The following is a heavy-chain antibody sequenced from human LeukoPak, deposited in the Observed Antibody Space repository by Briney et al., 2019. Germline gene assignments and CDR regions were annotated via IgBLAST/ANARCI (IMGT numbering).Heavy chain of an antibody. J-gene: IGHJ4*02. CDR2: ISGSGGSS. CDR1: GFTFSSYA. D-gene: IGHD6-19*01. Sequence: GGSLRLSCAASGFTFSSYAMSWVRQAPGKGLEWVSAISGSGGSSYYADSVKGRFTISRDNSKNTLYLQMNSLRAEDTAVYYCARGTKPGYSSGWLNYWGQGTLVTVSS. V-gene: IGHV3-23*01. CDR3: ARGTKPGYSSGWLNY.